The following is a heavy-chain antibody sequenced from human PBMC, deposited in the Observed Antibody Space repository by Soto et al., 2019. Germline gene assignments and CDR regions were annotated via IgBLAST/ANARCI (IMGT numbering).Heavy chain of an antibody. Sequence: QVQLVQSGAEVKKPGSSVKVSCKASGGTFSSYAISWVRQAPGQGLEWMGGIIPIFGTADYAQKFQGRVTITADESTSTAYMELSSLRSDDTAVYYCATAVLLMYYYYGMDVWGQGTTVTVSS. D-gene: IGHD2-8*01. V-gene: IGHV1-69*12. CDR2: IIPIFGTA. J-gene: IGHJ6*02. CDR1: GGTFSSYA. CDR3: ATAVLLMYYYYGMDV.